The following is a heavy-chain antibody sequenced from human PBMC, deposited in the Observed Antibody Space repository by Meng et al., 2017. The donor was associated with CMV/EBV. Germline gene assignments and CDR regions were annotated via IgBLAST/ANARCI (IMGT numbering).Heavy chain of an antibody. J-gene: IGHJ4*02. CDR3: AKFRGYSSSWSFWFDY. V-gene: IGHV3-23*01. Sequence: SCAASVFTSSSYAMSCVRQAPGTGLEWVSAISGSGGSTYYADSVEGRFTISRDNPKNTLYLQMNSLRAEDTAVYYCAKFRGYSSSWSFWFDYWGQGTLVTVSS. D-gene: IGHD6-13*01. CDR1: VFTSSSYA. CDR2: ISGSGGST.